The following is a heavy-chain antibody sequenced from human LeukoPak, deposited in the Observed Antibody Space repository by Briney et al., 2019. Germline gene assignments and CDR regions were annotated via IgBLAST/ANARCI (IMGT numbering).Heavy chain of an antibody. CDR1: GFTFDDYA. Sequence: GGSLRLSCAASGFTFDDYAMHWVRQAPGKGLEWVSGISWNSGSIGYADSVKGRFTISRDNAKNSLYLQMNSLRAEDTALYYCAKDTDAHYYYYMDVWGEGTTVTVSS. J-gene: IGHJ6*03. V-gene: IGHV3-9*01. CDR3: AKDTDAHYYYYMDV. CDR2: ISWNSGSI.